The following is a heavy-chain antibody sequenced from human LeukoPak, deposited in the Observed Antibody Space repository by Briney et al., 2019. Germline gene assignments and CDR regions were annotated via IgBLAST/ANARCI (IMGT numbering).Heavy chain of an antibody. J-gene: IGHJ4*02. Sequence: ASVKVSCKASGYTFSGYYMHWVGHAPGQGLEWMGWINPNSGGTNYAQNFQGRVPMTRDTPISPAYMELSRLRSDDTAVYYCARDPYGSGNYYSDNWGERTLVTVSS. D-gene: IGHD3-10*01. V-gene: IGHV1-2*02. CDR2: INPNSGGT. CDR3: ARDPYGSGNYYSDN. CDR1: GYTFSGYY.